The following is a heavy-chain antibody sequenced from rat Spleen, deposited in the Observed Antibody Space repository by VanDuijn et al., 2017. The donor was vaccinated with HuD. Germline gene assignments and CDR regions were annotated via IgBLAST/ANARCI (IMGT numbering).Heavy chain of an antibody. V-gene: IGHV3-3*01. CDR1: GYSITSNY. Sequence: DVQLQESGPGLVRPSQSLSLTCSVTGYSITSNYWGWIRKFPGNKLEWMGYINSAGSTNYNPSLKSRISLTRDTSKNQFFLQVNSVTTEDTATYYCARSEGTHYYLPFADWGQGTLVTVSS. CDR3: ARSEGTHYYLPFAD. D-gene: IGHD1-12*02. J-gene: IGHJ3*01. CDR2: INSAGST.